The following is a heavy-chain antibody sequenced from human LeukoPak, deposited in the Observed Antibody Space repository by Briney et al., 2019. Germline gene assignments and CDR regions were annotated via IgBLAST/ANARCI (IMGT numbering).Heavy chain of an antibody. Sequence: SETLSLTCAVYGGSFSGYYWSWIRQPPGKGLEWIGEINHSGSTNYNPSLKSRVTISVDTSKNQFSLKLSSVTAADTAVYYCASLGSYDYFDYWGQGTLVTVSS. V-gene: IGHV4-34*01. CDR3: ASLGSYDYFDY. J-gene: IGHJ4*02. D-gene: IGHD1-26*01. CDR1: GGSFSGYY. CDR2: INHSGST.